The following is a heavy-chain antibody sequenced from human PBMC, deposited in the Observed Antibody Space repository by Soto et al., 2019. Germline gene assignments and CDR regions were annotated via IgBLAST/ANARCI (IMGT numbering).Heavy chain of an antibody. CDR3: ATTTYDSSGGCFDY. V-gene: IGHV3-21*01. J-gene: IGHJ4*02. CDR2: ISSSSSYI. D-gene: IGHD3-22*01. CDR1: GFTFSSYS. Sequence: GGSLRLSCAASGFTFSSYSMNWVRQAPGKGLEWVSSISSSSSYIYYADSVKGRFTISRDNAKNSLYLQMNSLRAEDTSVYYCATTTYDSSGGCFDYWGQGTLVTVSS.